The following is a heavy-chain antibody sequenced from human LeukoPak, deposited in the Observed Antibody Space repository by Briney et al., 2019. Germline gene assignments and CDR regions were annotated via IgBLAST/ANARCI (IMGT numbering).Heavy chain of an antibody. CDR3: AKDIHFGGGMVGTIVDY. CDR1: GFTFDDYA. J-gene: IGHJ4*02. V-gene: IGHV3-9*01. D-gene: IGHD1-26*01. CDR2: ISWNSGSI. Sequence: GGSLKLSCAASGFTFDDYAMHWVRQAPGKGLEWVSGISWNSGSIGYADSVKGRFTISRDNAKNSLYLQMNSLRAEDTALYYCAKDIHFGGGMVGTIVDYWGQGTLVTVSS.